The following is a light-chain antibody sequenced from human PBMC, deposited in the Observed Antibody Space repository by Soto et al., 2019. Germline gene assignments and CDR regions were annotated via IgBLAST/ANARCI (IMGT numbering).Light chain of an antibody. CDR1: QSVDNY. V-gene: IGKV3-11*01. Sequence: EIVLTQSPGTLSLSPGDRVTLYCRASQSVDNYLAWYQQKSGQAPRLLVYGSSIRATGIPARFSGSGSGTDFTLTISSLEPEDFAVYYCQQRREWPRTFGQGTKLEIK. CDR3: QQRREWPRT. J-gene: IGKJ2*02. CDR2: GSS.